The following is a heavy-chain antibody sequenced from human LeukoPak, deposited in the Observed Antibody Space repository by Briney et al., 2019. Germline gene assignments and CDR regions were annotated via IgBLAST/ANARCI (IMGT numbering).Heavy chain of an antibody. J-gene: IGHJ6*02. CDR3: AKSWSYSGYDFDYYYGMDV. CDR2: ISWNSGSI. CDR1: GFTFDDYA. Sequence: GGSLRLSCAASGFTFDDYAMHWVRHAPGKGLEWVSGISWNSGSIGYADSVKGRFTISRDNAKNSLYLQMNSLRAEDTALYYCAKSWSYSGYDFDYYYGMDVWGQGTTVTVSS. D-gene: IGHD5-12*01. V-gene: IGHV3-9*01.